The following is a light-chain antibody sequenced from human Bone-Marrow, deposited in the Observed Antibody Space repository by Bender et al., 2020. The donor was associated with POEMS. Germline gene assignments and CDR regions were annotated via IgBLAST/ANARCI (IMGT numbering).Light chain of an antibody. Sequence: QSALTQPPSVSGSPGQSVTLSCTGTSSDVGAYNFVSWYQQHPGKAPKLMIYEVTKRPSGVPDRFSGSKSGNTASLTVSGLQAEDEADYYCSSYAGSNNYVFGTGTKVTVL. J-gene: IGLJ1*01. CDR1: SSDVGAYNF. V-gene: IGLV2-8*01. CDR3: SSYAGSNNYV. CDR2: EVT.